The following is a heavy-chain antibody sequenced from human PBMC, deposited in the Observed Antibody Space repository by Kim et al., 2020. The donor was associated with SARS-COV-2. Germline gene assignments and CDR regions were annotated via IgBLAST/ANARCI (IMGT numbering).Heavy chain of an antibody. V-gene: IGHV4-39*07. CDR3: AREVPEPNYGGNHYYFDY. J-gene: IGHJ4*02. D-gene: IGHD4-17*01. Sequence: SETLSLTCTVSGGSISSSSYYWGWIRQPPGKGLEWIGSIYYSGSTYYNPSLKSRVTISVDTSKNQFSLKLSSVTAADTAVYYCAREVPEPNYGGNHYYFDYWGQGTLVTVSS. CDR1: GGSISSSSYY. CDR2: IYYSGST.